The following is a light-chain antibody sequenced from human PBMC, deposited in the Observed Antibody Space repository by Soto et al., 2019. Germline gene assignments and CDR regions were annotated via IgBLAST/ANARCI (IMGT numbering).Light chain of an antibody. CDR2: AAS. V-gene: IGKV1-16*02. J-gene: IGKJ4*01. CDR3: HQYNSYHFS. Sequence: DIQMTQSPSSLSASVGDRVTITCRASQDISNHLAWFQKKPGKAPKSLISAASSLQSGVTSKFSGSVYWTDFTLTISSLQPEDFATYYCHQYNSYHFSFGGGTKVEIK. CDR1: QDISNH.